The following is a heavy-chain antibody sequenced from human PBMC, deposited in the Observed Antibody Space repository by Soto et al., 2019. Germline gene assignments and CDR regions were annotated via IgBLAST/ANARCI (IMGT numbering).Heavy chain of an antibody. Sequence: GGSLRLSXAASGFTVSSNYMSWVRQAPGKGLEWVSVIYSGGSTYYADSVKGRFTISTDNSKNTLYLQMNSLRAEDTAVYYCAARCSTSCYTGVNFDYWGQGTLVTVAS. CDR1: GFTVSSNY. CDR2: IYSGGST. CDR3: AARCSTSCYTGVNFDY. D-gene: IGHD2-2*02. V-gene: IGHV3-53*01. J-gene: IGHJ4*02.